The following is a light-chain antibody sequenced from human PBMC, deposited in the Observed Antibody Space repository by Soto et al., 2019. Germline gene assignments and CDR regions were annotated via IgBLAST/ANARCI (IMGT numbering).Light chain of an antibody. CDR3: QQYNTNWGCT. J-gene: IGKJ2*02. Sequence: DIQMTQSPSTLSASVGDRVTITCRASQSISTWLAWYQQKQGKAPKLLIYRASNLESGVPSRFSGSGSGTEFTLTISSLQPDDFATYYCQQYNTNWGCTFGQGPNLEIK. CDR2: RAS. CDR1: QSISTW. V-gene: IGKV1-5*03.